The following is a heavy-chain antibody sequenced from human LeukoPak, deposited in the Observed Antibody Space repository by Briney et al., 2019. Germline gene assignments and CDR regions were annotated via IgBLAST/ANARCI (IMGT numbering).Heavy chain of an antibody. CDR3: AREGYDFWSDYANWFDP. CDR1: GGSIRSYY. D-gene: IGHD3-3*01. Sequence: SETLSLTCTVSGGSIRSYYWSWIRQPPGKGLEWIGYIYYSGSTNYNPSLKSRVTISVDTSKNQFSLNLRSVTAADTAVYYCAREGYDFWSDYANWFDPWGQGALVTVSS. V-gene: IGHV4-59*01. J-gene: IGHJ5*02. CDR2: IYYSGST.